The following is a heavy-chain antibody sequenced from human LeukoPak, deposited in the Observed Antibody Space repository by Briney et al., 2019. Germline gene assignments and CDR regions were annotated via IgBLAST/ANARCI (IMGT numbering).Heavy chain of an antibody. CDR1: GYTFTSYG. CDR2: ISAYNGNT. D-gene: IGHD3-10*01. Sequence: GASVKVSCKASGYTFTSYGISWVRQAPGQGLEWMGWISAYNGNTNYAQKLQGRVTMTTDTSTSTAYMELRSLRSDDTAVYYCARGAALLWFGELFDATNPFDYWGQGTLVTVSS. J-gene: IGHJ4*02. V-gene: IGHV1-18*01. CDR3: ARGAALLWFGELFDATNPFDY.